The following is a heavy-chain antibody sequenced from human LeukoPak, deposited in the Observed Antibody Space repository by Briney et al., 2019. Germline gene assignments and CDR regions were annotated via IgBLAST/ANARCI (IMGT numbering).Heavy chain of an antibody. V-gene: IGHV4-59*08. Sequence: SETLSLTCTVSGGSISSYYWSWIRQPPGKGLEWIGYIYYSGSTNYSPSLKSRVTISVHTSKNQFSLKLSSVTAADTAVYYCARHSIIGGTEYAFDIWGQGTMVTVSS. CDR1: GGSISSYY. CDR3: ARHSIIGGTEYAFDI. D-gene: IGHD2-15*01. J-gene: IGHJ3*02. CDR2: IYYSGST.